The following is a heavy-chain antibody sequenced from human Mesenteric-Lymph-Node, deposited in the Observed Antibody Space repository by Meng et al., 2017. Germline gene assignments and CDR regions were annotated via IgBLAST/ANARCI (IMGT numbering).Heavy chain of an antibody. CDR3: ARDEDGYTFFEY. CDR2: IYYSGST. D-gene: IGHD5-24*01. Sequence: VQLKESGPGLGKPSQTLSLTCTVSGGSISSGGYYWSWIRQHPGKGLEWIGYIYYSGSTYYNPSLKSLVTISVDTSKNQFSLKLSSVTAADTAVYYCARDEDGYTFFEYWSQGTLVTVSS. CDR1: GGSISSGGYY. J-gene: IGHJ4*02. V-gene: IGHV4-31*01.